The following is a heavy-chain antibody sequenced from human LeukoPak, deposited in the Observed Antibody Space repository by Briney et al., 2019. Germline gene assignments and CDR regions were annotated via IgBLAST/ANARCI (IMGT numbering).Heavy chain of an antibody. CDR3: AGYYDSSGYYYGNDY. Sequence: QSGGSLRLSCAASGFTFSSYAMSWVRQAPGKGLEWVSAISGSGGSTYYADSVKGRFTISRDNSKNTLYLQMNSLRAEDTAVYYCAGYYDSSGYYYGNDYWGQGALVTVSS. CDR2: ISGSGGST. V-gene: IGHV3-23*01. D-gene: IGHD3-22*01. J-gene: IGHJ4*02. CDR1: GFTFSSYA.